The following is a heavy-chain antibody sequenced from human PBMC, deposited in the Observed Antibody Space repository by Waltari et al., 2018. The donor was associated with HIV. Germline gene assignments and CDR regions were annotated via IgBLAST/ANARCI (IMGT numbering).Heavy chain of an antibody. CDR3: TLGRIDDIRSGRENLGGFDP. J-gene: IGHJ5*02. CDR2: IIPAIGIA. V-gene: IGHV1-69*04. Sequence: VQLVQSGAEVKKPGSSVRVSCKASGDTLSNYAVSWVRQAPGQGLEWMGRIIPAIGIAMHTVNFQGRVTINADKSTNSAYMELGGLRSEDTALYFCTLGRIDDIRSGRENLGGFDPWGPGTLVTVSS. CDR1: GDTLSNYA. D-gene: IGHD3-3*01.